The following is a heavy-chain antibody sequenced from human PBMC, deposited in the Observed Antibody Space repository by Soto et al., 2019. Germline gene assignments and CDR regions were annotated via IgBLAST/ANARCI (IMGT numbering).Heavy chain of an antibody. V-gene: IGHV4-30-2*01. CDR3: AGGPGVARNY. J-gene: IGHJ4*02. CDR1: VGSISSGGYS. D-gene: IGHD5-12*01. CDR2: IYHSGST. Sequence: QLQLQESGSGLVKPSQTLSLTCAFSVGSISSGGYSWGWFRQPPGKGLEWIGYIYHSGSTSYNPSLKSRVTISVDRSKNQFSLKLSSVTAADTAVYYCAGGPGVARNYWGQGTLVTVSS.